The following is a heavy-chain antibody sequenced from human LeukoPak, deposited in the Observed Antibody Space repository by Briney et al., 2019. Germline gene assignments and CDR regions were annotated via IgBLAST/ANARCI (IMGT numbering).Heavy chain of an antibody. D-gene: IGHD3-10*01. CDR3: ARASGPFDY. V-gene: IGHV3-33*01. J-gene: IGHJ4*02. Sequence: SGRSLRLSCAASGFPFSHYGIHRVRQPPGKGLEWVAVIWSDGSHKYYADSVKGRFTISRDNSKNTLYLQMNSLRAEDTAVYSCARASGPFDYWGQGTLVTVSS. CDR2: IWSDGSHK. CDR1: GFPFSHYG.